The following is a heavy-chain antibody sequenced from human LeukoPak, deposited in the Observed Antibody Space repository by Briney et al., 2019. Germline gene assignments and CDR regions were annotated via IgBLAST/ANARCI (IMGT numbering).Heavy chain of an antibody. J-gene: IGHJ1*01. CDR1: GGSISSGGYS. CDR2: IYHSGST. D-gene: IGHD4-17*01. CDR3: ARAYGDYVGYFQH. V-gene: IGHV4-30-2*01. Sequence: SQTLSLTCAVSGGSISSGGYSWSWIRQPPGKGLEWIGYIYHSGSTYYNPSLKSRVTISVDSSKNQFSLKLSSVTAADTAVYYCARAYGDYVGYFQHWGQGTLVTVSS.